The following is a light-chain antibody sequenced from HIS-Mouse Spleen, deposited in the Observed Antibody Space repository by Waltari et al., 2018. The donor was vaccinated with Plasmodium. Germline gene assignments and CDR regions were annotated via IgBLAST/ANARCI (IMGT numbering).Light chain of an antibody. J-gene: IGKJ1*01. V-gene: IGKV1-39*01. Sequence: DIQMTQSPSSLSASVGDRVTITCRASQSISKYLNWYKQKPGKAPKCLIYAASTLQSGVPSRFSGSGSGTDFTLTISSLQPEDFATYYCQQSYSTWTFGQGTKVEIK. CDR2: AAS. CDR3: QQSYSTWT. CDR1: QSISKY.